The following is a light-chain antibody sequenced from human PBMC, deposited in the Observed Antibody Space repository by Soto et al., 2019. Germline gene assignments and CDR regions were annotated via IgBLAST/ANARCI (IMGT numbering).Light chain of an antibody. J-gene: IGKJ2*01. V-gene: IGKV1-39*01. CDR1: HTIATY. CDR3: QQFYYYPHT. CDR2: GAS. Sequence: IQMTQSPSSLSASVGDGVTLTCRASHTIATYLNWYQQKPGQVPEVLIYGASRLHVGVPSRFNGSGYGTDFTLTINKLQPEDFASYYCQQFYYYPHTFGQGTKLECK.